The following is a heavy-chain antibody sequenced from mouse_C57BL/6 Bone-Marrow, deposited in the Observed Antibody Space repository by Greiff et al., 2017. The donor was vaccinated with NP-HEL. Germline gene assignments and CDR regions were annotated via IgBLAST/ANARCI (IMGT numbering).Heavy chain of an antibody. J-gene: IGHJ2*01. Sequence: EVQLQQSGPELVKPGASVKISCKASGYTFTDYYMNWVKQSHGKSLEWIGDINPNNGGTSYNQKFKGKATLTVYKSSSTAYMELRSLTSEDSAVYYCARIPITTVVEGDFDYWGQGTTLTVSS. D-gene: IGHD1-1*01. CDR3: ARIPITTVVEGDFDY. CDR1: GYTFTDYY. CDR2: INPNNGGT. V-gene: IGHV1-26*01.